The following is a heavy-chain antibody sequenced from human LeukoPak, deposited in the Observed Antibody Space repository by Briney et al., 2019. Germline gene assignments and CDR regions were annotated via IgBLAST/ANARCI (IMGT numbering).Heavy chain of an antibody. CDR2: INHSGST. Sequence: SETLSLTCAVYGGSFSGYYWSWIRQPPGKGLEWIGEINHSGSTNYNPSLKSRVTISVDTSKNQFSLKLSSVTAADTAVYYCARLNYGDGIDYWGQGTLVTVSS. V-gene: IGHV4-34*01. CDR3: ARLNYGDGIDY. J-gene: IGHJ4*02. D-gene: IGHD4-17*01. CDR1: GGSFSGYY.